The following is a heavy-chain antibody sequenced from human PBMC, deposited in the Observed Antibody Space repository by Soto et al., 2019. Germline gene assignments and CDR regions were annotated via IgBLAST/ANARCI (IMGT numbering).Heavy chain of an antibody. Sequence: EVQLLESGGGLVQPGGSLRLSCKASGFTFSSYAMSWVRQAPGKGLEWVSAISGSGGNTYYADSVKGRFTIPRDNSKNTLYLQMNSLRAEDTAVYYCAKSITARPFDYWGQGALVTVSS. V-gene: IGHV3-23*01. CDR3: AKSITARPFDY. J-gene: IGHJ4*02. CDR1: GFTFSSYA. CDR2: ISGSGGNT. D-gene: IGHD6-6*01.